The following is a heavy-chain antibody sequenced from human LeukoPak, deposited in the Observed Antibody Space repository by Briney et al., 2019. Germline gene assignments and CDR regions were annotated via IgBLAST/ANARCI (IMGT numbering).Heavy chain of an antibody. D-gene: IGHD2-21*02. Sequence: SETLSLTCTVSGGPIRSYYWSWMRQPPGKGLEWIGNIHYSESTNFNPSLKSRVAIAVDTSKNQFSLSMRSVTAADTAVYYCARTGGDCSSGLCYYAMDVWGQGTTVTVS. J-gene: IGHJ6*02. CDR1: GGPIRSYY. CDR3: ARTGGDCSSGLCYYAMDV. CDR2: IHYSEST. V-gene: IGHV4-59*01.